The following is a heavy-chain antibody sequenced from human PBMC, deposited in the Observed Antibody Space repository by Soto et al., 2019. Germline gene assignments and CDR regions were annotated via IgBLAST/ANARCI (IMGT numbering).Heavy chain of an antibody. D-gene: IGHD5-18*01. Sequence: QVQLVESGRGVVQPGKSLRLSCAVSGFTLSSYGIHWVRQAPGKGLEWVAFMSYDGNKKSYADSVKGRFTISRDNSKNTLYLQMDSLRAEDTAMYYCAKGLSVIQEWIIDGHWGQGTQVSVSS. V-gene: IGHV3-30*18. CDR1: GFTLSSYG. J-gene: IGHJ4*02. CDR2: MSYDGNKK. CDR3: AKGLSVIQEWIIDGH.